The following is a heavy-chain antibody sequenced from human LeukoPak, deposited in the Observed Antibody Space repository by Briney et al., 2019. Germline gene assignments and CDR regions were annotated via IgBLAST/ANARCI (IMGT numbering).Heavy chain of an antibody. J-gene: IGHJ2*01. V-gene: IGHV4-4*07. D-gene: IGHD4-17*01. CDR1: GGSLSSYY. CDR2: IYTSGST. CDR3: ARQVRGDGDYLPYWYFDL. Sequence: SETLSLTCTVSGGSLSSYYWSWIRQPAGKGLEWIGRIYTSGSTNYNPSLTSRVTMSVDTSKRQFFLKLSSVTAADTAVYYCARQVRGDGDYLPYWYFDLWGRGTLVTVSS.